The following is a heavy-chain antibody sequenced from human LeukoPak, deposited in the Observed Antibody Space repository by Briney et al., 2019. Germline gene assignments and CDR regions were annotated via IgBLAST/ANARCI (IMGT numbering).Heavy chain of an antibody. Sequence: SETLSLTCTVSGGSISSYYWSWIRQPPGKGLEWIGYIYYSGSTNYNPSLKSRVTISVDTSKNQFSLKLSSVTAADTAVYYCARVLRITMIVVATDAFDIWGQGTMVTVSS. CDR1: GGSISSYY. J-gene: IGHJ3*02. V-gene: IGHV4-59*01. D-gene: IGHD3-22*01. CDR2: IYYSGST. CDR3: ARVLRITMIVVATDAFDI.